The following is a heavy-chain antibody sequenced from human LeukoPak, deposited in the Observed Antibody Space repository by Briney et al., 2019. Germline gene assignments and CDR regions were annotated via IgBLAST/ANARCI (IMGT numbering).Heavy chain of an antibody. J-gene: IGHJ1*01. V-gene: IGHV3-30*02. D-gene: IGHD6-13*01. Sequence: GGSLRLSCAASGFTFSSYGMHWVRQAPGKGLEWVAFIRYDGSNKYYADSVKGRFTISRDNSKNTLYLQMNSLRAEDTAVYYCAKDYIRSNLPSSEYFQHWGQGTLVTVSS. CDR2: IRYDGSNK. CDR3: AKDYIRSNLPSSEYFQH. CDR1: GFTFSSYG.